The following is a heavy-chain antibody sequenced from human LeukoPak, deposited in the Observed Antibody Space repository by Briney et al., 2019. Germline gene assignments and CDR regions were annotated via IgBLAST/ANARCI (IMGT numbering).Heavy chain of an antibody. CDR2: IKYDGSEK. V-gene: IGHV3-7*01. CDR1: GFTFSSYW. D-gene: IGHD3-3*01. CDR3: AKLRGDLWDDAFDM. J-gene: IGHJ3*02. Sequence: GGSLRLSCVASGFTFSSYWMTWVRQAPGQGLEWVANIKYDGSEKYYVDSVKGRFTISRDNAKSSLYLHMDSLRAEDTALYYCAKLRGDLWDDAFDMWGQGTMVRLF.